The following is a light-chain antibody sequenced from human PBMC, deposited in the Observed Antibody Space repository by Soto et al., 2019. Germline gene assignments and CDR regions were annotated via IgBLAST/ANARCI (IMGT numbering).Light chain of an antibody. CDR2: SND. J-gene: IGLJ1*01. CDR3: AAWDDRLNGYYV. Sequence: QSVLTQPPSASGTPGQMVTISCSGSSSNIGSHTVNWFQQLPGTAPKLLIYSNDQRPSGVPDRFSGSKSGTSASLAISGLQSEDDGDYYCAAWDDRLNGYYVFGNGTKVTVL. V-gene: IGLV1-44*01. CDR1: SSNIGSHT.